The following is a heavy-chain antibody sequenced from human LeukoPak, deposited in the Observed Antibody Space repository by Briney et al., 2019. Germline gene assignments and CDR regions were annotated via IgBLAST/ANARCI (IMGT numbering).Heavy chain of an antibody. CDR1: GFTFSSYW. V-gene: IGHV3-74*01. CDR2: INSDGSST. CDR3: ARAGRGYYDSSGYYPFDY. D-gene: IGHD3-22*01. Sequence: PGGSLRLSCAASGFTFSSYWMHWVRQAPGKGLVWVSRINSDGSSTSYADSVKGRFTISRDNAKNTLYLQMNSLRAEDTAVYYCARAGRGYYDSSGYYPFDYWGQGTLVTASS. J-gene: IGHJ4*02.